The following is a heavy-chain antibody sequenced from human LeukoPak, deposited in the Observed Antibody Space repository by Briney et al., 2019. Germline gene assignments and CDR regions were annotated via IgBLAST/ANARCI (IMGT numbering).Heavy chain of an antibody. V-gene: IGHV3-48*04. J-gene: IGHJ4*02. Sequence: PGGSLRLSCVASGFSLSDFTMNWVRRAPGKGLEWVSYISSSSSSIYYADSVKGRFTIPRDNAKNSLYLQMNSLRAEDTAVYYCARVVKYSRSYEGSDYWGQGTLVTVSS. CDR1: GFSLSDFT. CDR3: ARVVKYSRSYEGSDY. CDR2: ISSSSSSI. D-gene: IGHD6-6*01.